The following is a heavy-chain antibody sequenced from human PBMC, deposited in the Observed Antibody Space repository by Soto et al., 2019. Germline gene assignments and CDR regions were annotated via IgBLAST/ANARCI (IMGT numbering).Heavy chain of an antibody. CDR2: ISSNSAYI. D-gene: IGHD6-13*01. J-gene: IGHJ5*02. Sequence: KTGGSLRHSCAASGFTFRSFTRNWVRQAPGKGLEWVSTISSNSAYIYYTDALRGRFTISRDNAKNSLHLQMNSLRAEDTAVYYCTRDASRDSSARGWFDPWGPGTLVTVSS. V-gene: IGHV3-21*01. CDR1: GFTFRSFT. CDR3: TRDASRDSSARGWFDP.